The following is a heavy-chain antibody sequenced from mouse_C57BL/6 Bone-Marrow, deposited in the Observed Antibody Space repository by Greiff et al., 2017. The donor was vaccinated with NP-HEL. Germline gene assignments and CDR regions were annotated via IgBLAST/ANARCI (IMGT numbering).Heavy chain of an antibody. CDR1: GFTFSNYW. CDR2: IRLKSDNYAT. D-gene: IGHD3-1*01. Sequence: EVHLVESGGGLVQPGGSMKLSCVASGFTFSNYWMNWVRQSPEKGLEWVAQIRLKSDNYATHYAESVKGRFTISRDDSKSSVYLQMNNLRAEDTGIYYCTAGYGLYYFDYWGQGTTLTVSS. J-gene: IGHJ2*01. CDR3: TAGYGLYYFDY. V-gene: IGHV6-3*01.